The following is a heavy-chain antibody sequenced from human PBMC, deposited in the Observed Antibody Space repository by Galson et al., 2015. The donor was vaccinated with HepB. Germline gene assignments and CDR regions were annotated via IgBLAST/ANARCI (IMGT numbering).Heavy chain of an antibody. D-gene: IGHD3-10*01. J-gene: IGHJ6*02. Sequence: SLRLSCAASGFTFSSYAMHWVRQAPGKGLEWVAVISYDGSNKYYADSVKGRFTISRDNSKNTLYLQMNSLRAEDTAVYYCARDLLGPQYYYGSGGGMDVWGQGTTVTVSS. CDR2: ISYDGSNK. V-gene: IGHV3-30*04. CDR1: GFTFSSYA. CDR3: ARDLLGPQYYYGSGGGMDV.